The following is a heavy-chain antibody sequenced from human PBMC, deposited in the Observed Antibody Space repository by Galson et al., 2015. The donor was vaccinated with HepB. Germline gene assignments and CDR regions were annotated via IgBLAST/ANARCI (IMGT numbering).Heavy chain of an antibody. CDR2: ISYDGSNK. D-gene: IGHD6-25*01. V-gene: IGHV3-30*18. Sequence: SLRLSCAASGFTLSSYGMHWVRQAPGKGLEWVAVISYDGSNKYYAGSVKGRFTISRDNSKNTLYLQMTSLRAKDTAVYYCAKEARLASSVDSWGQGTLVTVSS. CDR1: GFTLSSYG. J-gene: IGHJ4*02. CDR3: AKEARLASSVDS.